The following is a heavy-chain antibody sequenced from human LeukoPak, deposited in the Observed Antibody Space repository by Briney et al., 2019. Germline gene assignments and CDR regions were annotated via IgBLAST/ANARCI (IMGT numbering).Heavy chain of an antibody. CDR1: GGSISSYY. Sequence: SETLSLTCTVSGGSISSYYWSWIRQPPGKGLEWIGYIYYSGSTNYNPSLKSRVTISVDTSKNQFSLKLSSVTAADTAVYYCARCSGYYGYDYWGQGTLVTVSS. V-gene: IGHV4-59*08. J-gene: IGHJ4*02. CDR2: IYYSGST. D-gene: IGHD3-22*01. CDR3: ARCSGYYGYDY.